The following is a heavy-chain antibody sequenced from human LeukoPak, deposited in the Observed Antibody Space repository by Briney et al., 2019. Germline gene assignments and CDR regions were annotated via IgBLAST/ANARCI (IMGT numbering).Heavy chain of an antibody. CDR2: IYSAGNT. D-gene: IGHD6-19*01. Sequence: GGSLRLSCVASGFTVGSNYMSWVRQAPGKGLECVSVIYSAGNTYYADSVKGRFTISRHNSENTLYLHMNSLRVEDTAVYFCARGGTPGYSSGRIDYWGQGTRVTVSS. CDR1: GFTVGSNY. V-gene: IGHV3-53*04. J-gene: IGHJ4*02. CDR3: ARGGTPGYSSGRIDY.